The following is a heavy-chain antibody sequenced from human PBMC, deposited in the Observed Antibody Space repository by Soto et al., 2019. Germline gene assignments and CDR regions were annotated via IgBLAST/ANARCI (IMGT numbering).Heavy chain of an antibody. Sequence: VQLVESGGGLVQPGGSLRLSCSASGFTFSVYWMTWVRQAPGKGPEWVANIKQDGSEKYYVDSVKGRFTISRDNAKNSLYLQMNSLRTEDTAVYYCARGKSAHPGEDWGQGTLVTVSS. V-gene: IGHV3-7*04. CDR3: ARGKSAHPGED. CDR2: IKQDGSEK. J-gene: IGHJ4*02. D-gene: IGHD3-10*01. CDR1: GFTFSVYW.